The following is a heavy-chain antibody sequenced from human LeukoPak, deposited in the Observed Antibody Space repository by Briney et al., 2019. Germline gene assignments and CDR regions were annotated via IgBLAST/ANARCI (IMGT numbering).Heavy chain of an antibody. D-gene: IGHD3-9*01. CDR1: GGSISSYY. J-gene: IGHJ2*01. CDR2: IYTSGST. V-gene: IGHV4-4*07. CDR3: ARVHYDILTGYPSYWYFDL. Sequence: SETLPLTCTVSGGSISSYYWSWIRQPAGKGLEWIGRIYTSGSTNYNPSLKSRVTMSVDTSKNQFSLKLSSVTAADTAVYYCARVHYDILTGYPSYWYFDLWGRGTLVTVSS.